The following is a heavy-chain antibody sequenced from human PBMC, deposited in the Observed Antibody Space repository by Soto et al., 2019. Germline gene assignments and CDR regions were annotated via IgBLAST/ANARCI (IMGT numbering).Heavy chain of an antibody. V-gene: IGHV4-30-4*01. Sequence: SETLSLTCTVSGGSISSGDYYWSWIRQPPGKGLEWIGYIYYSGSTYYNPSLKSRVTISVDTSKNQFSLKLSSVPAADTAVYYCAAEQQLVFKGNDYCSQGTLVTVSS. D-gene: IGHD6-13*01. CDR2: IYYSGST. CDR3: AAEQQLVFKGNDY. J-gene: IGHJ4*02. CDR1: GGSISSGDYY.